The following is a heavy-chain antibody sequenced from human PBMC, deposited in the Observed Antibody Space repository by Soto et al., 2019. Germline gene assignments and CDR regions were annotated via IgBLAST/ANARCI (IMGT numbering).Heavy chain of an antibody. CDR2: IYHSGAT. CDR3: ARDTPTGSIGYSLAFDY. V-gene: IGHV4-30-4*01. CDR1: GASISSIDYY. Sequence: PSETLPLTCTVSGASISSIDYYWSWVRQAPGKGLEWIGYIYHSGATYYNTSLKSRLTISVDTSKNQFSLELSSVTAADTAVYYCARDTPTGSIGYSLAFDYWGQGTLVTVSS. D-gene: IGHD3-22*01. J-gene: IGHJ4*02.